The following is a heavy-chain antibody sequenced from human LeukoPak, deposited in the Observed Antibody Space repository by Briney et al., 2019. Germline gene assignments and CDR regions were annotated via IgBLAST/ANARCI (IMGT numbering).Heavy chain of an antibody. D-gene: IGHD1-26*01. CDR2: IYYSGST. CDR1: GGSISSYY. CDR3: ARVSIVGATFDY. J-gene: IGHJ4*02. V-gene: IGHV4-59*01. Sequence: SETLSLTCTVSGGSISSYYWSWIRQPPGKGLEWIGYIYYSGSTNYNPSLKSRVTISVHTSKNQFSLKLSSVTAADTAVYYCARVSIVGATFDYWGQGTLVTVSS.